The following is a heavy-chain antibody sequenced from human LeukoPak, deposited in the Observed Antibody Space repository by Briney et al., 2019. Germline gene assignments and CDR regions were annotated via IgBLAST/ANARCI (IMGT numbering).Heavy chain of an antibody. J-gene: IGHJ4*02. CDR3: AREYDY. Sequence: SETLSLTCTVSGGSISSYYWSWVRQPAGKGLEWIGRIYTSGTTNYNPSLKSRVTISIDTSKNQFSLKLTSVTAADTAVYYCAREYDYWGQGTLVTVSS. CDR2: IYTSGTT. CDR1: GGSISSYY. V-gene: IGHV4-4*07.